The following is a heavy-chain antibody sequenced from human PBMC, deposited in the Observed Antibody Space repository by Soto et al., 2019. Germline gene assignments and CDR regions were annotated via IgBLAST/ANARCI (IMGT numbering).Heavy chain of an antibody. Sequence: ASVKVSCKTSGYIFTAYGISWVRQAPGQGLEWMGWITAHNGNTNYAQKLQGRVTMTTDTSTSTAYMELRSLRSDDTAVYYCARFGSGYKYPKYYYYMDVWGKGTTVTVSS. CDR3: ARFGSGYKYPKYYYYMDV. J-gene: IGHJ6*03. D-gene: IGHD5-12*01. CDR2: ITAHNGNT. CDR1: GYIFTAYG. V-gene: IGHV1-18*01.